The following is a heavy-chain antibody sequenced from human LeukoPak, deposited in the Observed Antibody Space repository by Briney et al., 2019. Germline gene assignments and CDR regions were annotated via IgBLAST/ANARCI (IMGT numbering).Heavy chain of an antibody. Sequence: PSETLSLTCAVSGGSISSSNWWSWVRQPPGKGLEWIGEIYHSGSTNYNPSLKSRVTISVDKSKNQFSLKLSSVTAADTAMYYCARVYPLSRCFDYWGQGTLVTVSS. V-gene: IGHV4-4*02. CDR2: IYHSGST. CDR3: ARVYPLSRCFDY. J-gene: IGHJ4*02. CDR1: GGSISSSNW.